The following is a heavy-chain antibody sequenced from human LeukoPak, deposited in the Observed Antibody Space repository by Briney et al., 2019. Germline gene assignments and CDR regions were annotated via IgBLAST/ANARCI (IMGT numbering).Heavy chain of an antibody. Sequence: GGSLKLSCVASGFTFSDYGIHWVRQAPGKGLEWVAVISYDGRKMKYADSVKGRFTISRDNSKDTLSLHMNTQRTEDTAVYYCTRDYYDSSGYYYLPDYWGQGTLVTVSS. D-gene: IGHD3-22*01. CDR2: ISYDGRKM. V-gene: IGHV3-30*03. CDR3: TRDYYDSSGYYYLPDY. CDR1: GFTFSDYG. J-gene: IGHJ4*02.